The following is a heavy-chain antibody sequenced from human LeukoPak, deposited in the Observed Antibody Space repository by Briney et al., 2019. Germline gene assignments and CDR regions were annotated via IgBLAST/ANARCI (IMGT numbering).Heavy chain of an antibody. CDR3: ARDPDFWTGYYYFDY. Sequence: PSETLSLTCNVSGGSISSTNYYWGWIRQPPGKGLEWIGSISYSGNTDYNPSLKSRVTMSVDTSKSQFSLNLSSVTAADTAVYYCARDPDFWTGYYYFDYWGQGTLVTVSS. V-gene: IGHV4-39*07. CDR1: GGSISSTNYY. J-gene: IGHJ4*02. CDR2: ISYSGNT. D-gene: IGHD3/OR15-3a*01.